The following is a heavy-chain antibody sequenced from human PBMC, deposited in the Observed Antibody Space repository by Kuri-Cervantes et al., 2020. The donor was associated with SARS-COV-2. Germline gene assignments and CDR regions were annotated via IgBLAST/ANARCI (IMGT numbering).Heavy chain of an antibody. CDR3: ATGAGYSSGWCLDS. J-gene: IGHJ4*02. D-gene: IGHD6-19*01. CDR2: IWYDGSNK. Sequence: GGSLRLSCAASGFTFSSYGMHWVRQAPGKGLEWVAVIWYDGSNKYYADSVKGRFTISRDNSKNTLYLQMNSLRAEDTALYYCATGAGYSSGWCLDSWGQGTLVTVSS. V-gene: IGHV3-33*08. CDR1: GFTFSSYG.